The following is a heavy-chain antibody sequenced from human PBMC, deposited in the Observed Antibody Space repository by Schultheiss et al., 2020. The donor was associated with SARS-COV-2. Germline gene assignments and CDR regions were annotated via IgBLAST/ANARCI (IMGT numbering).Heavy chain of an antibody. V-gene: IGHV3-48*03. CDR1: GFTFSSYE. Sequence: GGSLRLSCAASGFTFSSYEMNWVRQAPGKGLEWVSYISSSGSTIYYADSVKGRFTISRDNAKNSLYLQMNSLRAEDTAVYYCARDSIAAAGTLPRIDWFDPWGQGTLVTVSS. J-gene: IGHJ5*02. D-gene: IGHD6-13*01. CDR2: ISSSGSTI. CDR3: ARDSIAAAGTLPRIDWFDP.